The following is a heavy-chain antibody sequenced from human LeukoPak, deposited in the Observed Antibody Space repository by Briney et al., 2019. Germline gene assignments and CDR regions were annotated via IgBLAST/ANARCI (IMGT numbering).Heavy chain of an antibody. CDR1: GFTFSSYA. J-gene: IGHJ4*02. V-gene: IGHV3-30*04. Sequence: PGGSLRLSCVASGFTFSSYAVHWVRQAPGKGLEWVAVISYDGTKKYYANSVKGRFTISRDNSKNTLYLQMNSLRAEDTAVYYCARVVRRAFDYWGQGTLVTVSS. CDR3: ARVVRRAFDY. CDR2: ISYDGTKK.